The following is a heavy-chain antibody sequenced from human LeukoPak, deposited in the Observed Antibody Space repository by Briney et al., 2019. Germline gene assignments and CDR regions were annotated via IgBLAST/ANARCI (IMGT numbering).Heavy chain of an antibody. CDR1: GFTFDDYA. Sequence: GGSLRLSCAVSGFTFDDYAMHWVRQAPGKGLEWVSLISGDGGSTYYADPVKGRFTISRDNSKNSLYLQMNSLRTEDTALYYCAKDIRGYSYGYGYWGQGTLVTVSS. V-gene: IGHV3-43*02. CDR3: AKDIRGYSYGYGY. CDR2: ISGDGGST. D-gene: IGHD5-18*01. J-gene: IGHJ4*02.